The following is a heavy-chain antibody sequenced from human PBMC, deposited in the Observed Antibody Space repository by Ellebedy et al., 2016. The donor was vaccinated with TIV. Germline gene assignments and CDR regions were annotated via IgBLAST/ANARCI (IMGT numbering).Heavy chain of an antibody. V-gene: IGHV7-4-1*02. CDR3: ARISQFSNDNF. Sequence: AASVKVSCKSSGYTFNTYPINWVRQAPGQGLEWMGWINTGTGNPTYAQDFTGRFVFSLDTSVNTAYLQINSLKAEDTAVYYCARISQFSNDNFWGQGTLVTVSS. J-gene: IGHJ4*02. CDR1: GYTFNTYP. D-gene: IGHD3-9*01. CDR2: INTGTGNP.